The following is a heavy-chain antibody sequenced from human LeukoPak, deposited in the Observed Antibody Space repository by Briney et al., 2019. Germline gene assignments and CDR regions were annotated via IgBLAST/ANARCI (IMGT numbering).Heavy chain of an antibody. CDR2: INPNSGGT. D-gene: IGHD4-17*01. J-gene: IGHJ6*03. CDR1: GYTFTGYY. CDR3: ARGRRDYGVVYYYYMDV. Sequence: GASVKVSCKASGYTFTGYYMHWVRQAPGQGLEWMGRINPNSGGTNYAQKFQGRVTMTRDTSISTAYMELSSLRSEDTAVYYCARGRRDYGVVYYYYMDVWGKGTTVTISS. V-gene: IGHV1-2*06.